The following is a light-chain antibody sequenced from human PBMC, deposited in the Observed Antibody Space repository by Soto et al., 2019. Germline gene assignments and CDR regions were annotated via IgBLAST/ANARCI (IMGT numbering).Light chain of an antibody. CDR2: DTS. Sequence: EIVMTQSPATLSVSPGERATLCCRASQSVSSSYLAWYQQKPGQAPRLXIYDTSSRASGIPDRFSGSGSGTDFTITISRLETEDFAVFYCQQYGTSEIIFGQGTRLEIK. CDR3: QQYGTSEII. CDR1: QSVSSSY. J-gene: IGKJ5*01. V-gene: IGKV3-20*01.